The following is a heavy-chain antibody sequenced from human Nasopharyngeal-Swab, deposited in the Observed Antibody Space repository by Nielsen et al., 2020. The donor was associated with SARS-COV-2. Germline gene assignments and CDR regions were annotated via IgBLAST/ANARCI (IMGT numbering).Heavy chain of an antibody. Sequence: SETLSLTCTGSGGSISSYYWSWIRQPPGKGLEWIGYIYYSGSTNYNPSLKSRVTISVDTSKNQFSLKLSSVTAADTAVYYCARSPRSYSSGWYYAFDIWGQGTMVTVSS. V-gene: IGHV4-59*01. J-gene: IGHJ3*02. D-gene: IGHD6-19*01. CDR2: IYYSGST. CDR3: ARSPRSYSSGWYYAFDI. CDR1: GGSISSYY.